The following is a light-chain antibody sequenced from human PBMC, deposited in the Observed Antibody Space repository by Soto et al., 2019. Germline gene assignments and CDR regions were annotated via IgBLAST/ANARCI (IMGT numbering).Light chain of an antibody. V-gene: IGKV3-20*01. CDR1: QTISSNN. Sequence: EIVLTQSPGTLSVSPGERATLSCRASQTISSNNLAWYQQTPGQAPILLIYGTSSRATGIPDMFSGSGSGTDFTLTISRLEHEDSAIYYCQQYGSWTFGQGTKVEIK. CDR2: GTS. CDR3: QQYGSWT. J-gene: IGKJ1*01.